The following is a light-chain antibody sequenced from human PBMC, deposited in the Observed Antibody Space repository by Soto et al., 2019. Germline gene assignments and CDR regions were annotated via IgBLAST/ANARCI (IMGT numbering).Light chain of an antibody. J-gene: IGKJ3*01. CDR2: GAS. CDR1: QSVSSSY. CDR3: QQYGSSPPVT. V-gene: IGKV3-20*01. Sequence: EIVLTQSPGTLSLSPGERATLSCRASQSVSSSYLAWYQQKPGQAPRLLIYGASSRATGIPDRFSRSGSGTDLTLTISRLEPEHFAVYYGQQYGSSPPVTFGPGTKVDI.